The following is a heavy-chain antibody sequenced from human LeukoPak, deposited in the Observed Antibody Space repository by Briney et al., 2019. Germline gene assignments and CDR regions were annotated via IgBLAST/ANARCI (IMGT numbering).Heavy chain of an antibody. CDR2: INHSGST. CDR1: GGSFSGYY. D-gene: IGHD4-4*01. V-gene: IGHV4-34*01. Sequence: SETLSLTCAVYGGSFSGYYWSWIRQPPGKGLEWIGEINHSGSTNYNPSLKSRVTISVDTSKNQFSLKLSSVTAADTAVYYCAREGGTTGTSGTEFDYWGQGALVTVSS. J-gene: IGHJ4*02. CDR3: AREGGTTGTSGTEFDY.